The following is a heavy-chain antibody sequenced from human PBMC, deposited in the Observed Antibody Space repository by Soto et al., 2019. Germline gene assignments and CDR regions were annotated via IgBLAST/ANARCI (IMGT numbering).Heavy chain of an antibody. V-gene: IGHV2-5*02. Sequence: SGPTLVNPTATLTLTCTFSGFSLNTSGVAVGWIPQPPGKALEWLAVIYWDDDKRYSPSVKNRLAISKDTSKNQVLLSLANMGPVDTGTYYCAPRRPASCYGGGGWFDPWGPGTLVTVSS. J-gene: IGHJ5*02. CDR1: GFSLNTSGVA. D-gene: IGHD3-16*01. CDR3: APRRPASCYGGGGWFDP. CDR2: IYWDDDK.